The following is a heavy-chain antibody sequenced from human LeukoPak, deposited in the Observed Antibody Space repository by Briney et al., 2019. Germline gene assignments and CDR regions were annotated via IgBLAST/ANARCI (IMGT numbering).Heavy chain of an antibody. V-gene: IGHV3-7*01. J-gene: IGHJ5*02. Sequence: GGSLRLSCAASGFTFSSYWMSWVRQAPGKGLEWVANIKQDGSEKYYVDSVKGRFTISRDNAKNSLYLQMNSLRAEDTAVYYCARESYSGSYPTSPWGQGTLVIVSS. D-gene: IGHD1-26*01. CDR2: IKQDGSEK. CDR1: GFTFSSYW. CDR3: ARESYSGSYPTSP.